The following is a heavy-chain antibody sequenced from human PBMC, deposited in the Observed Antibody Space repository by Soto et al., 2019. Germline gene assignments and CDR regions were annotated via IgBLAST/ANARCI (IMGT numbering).Heavy chain of an antibody. CDR3: ARDSYSSSSGKESDYYYMDV. CDR2: ISSSGSTI. D-gene: IGHD6-6*01. CDR1: GFTFSDYY. V-gene: IGHV3-11*01. J-gene: IGHJ6*03. Sequence: QVQLVESGGGLDKPGGSLRLSCAASGFTFSDYYMSWIRQAPGKGLEWVSYISSSGSTIYYADSVKGRFTISRDNAKNSLYLQMNSLRAEDTAVYYCARDSYSSSSGKESDYYYMDVWGKGTTVTVSS.